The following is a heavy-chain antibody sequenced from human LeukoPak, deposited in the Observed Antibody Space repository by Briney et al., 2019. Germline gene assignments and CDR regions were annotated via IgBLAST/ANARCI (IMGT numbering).Heavy chain of an antibody. D-gene: IGHD6-19*01. CDR2: INSDGSST. V-gene: IGHV3-74*01. J-gene: IGHJ4*02. Sequence: GGSLRLSCAASGFTFSSYWMHWVRHAPGKGLVWVSRINSDGSSTSYADSVKGRFTISRDNAKNTLYLQMNSLRAEDTAVYYCARGGEAVAATIVDYWGQGTLVTVSS. CDR3: ARGGEAVAATIVDY. CDR1: GFTFSSYW.